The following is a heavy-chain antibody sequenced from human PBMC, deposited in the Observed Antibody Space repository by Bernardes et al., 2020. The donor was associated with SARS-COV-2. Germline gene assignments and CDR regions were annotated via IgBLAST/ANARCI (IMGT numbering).Heavy chain of an antibody. V-gene: IGHV3-33*01. D-gene: IGHD5-12*01. CDR2: IWYDGSNK. CDR1: GFTFRSSG. J-gene: IGHJ6*02. Sequence: VCSLILSCAASGFTFRSSGMHWVRQAPGKGLEWVAVIWYDGSNKYYADSVKGRFTISRDNSKNTLYLQMNSLRAEDTAVYYCARDLPTMATITFDGMDVWGQGTTVTVSS. CDR3: ARDLPTMATITFDGMDV.